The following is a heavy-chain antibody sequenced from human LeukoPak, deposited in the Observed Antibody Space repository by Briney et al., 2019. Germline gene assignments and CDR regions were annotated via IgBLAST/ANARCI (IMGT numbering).Heavy chain of an antibody. CDR2: INHSGST. V-gene: IGHV4-34*01. CDR1: GGSFSGYY. CDR3: ARQGRITMVRGVPRGNWFDP. Sequence: RPSETLSLTCAVYGGSFSGYYWGWIRQPPGKGLEWVGEINHSGSTNYNPSLKSRVTISVDTSKNQFSLKLSSVTAADTAVYYCARQGRITMVRGVPRGNWFDPWGQGTLVTVSS. J-gene: IGHJ5*02. D-gene: IGHD3-10*01.